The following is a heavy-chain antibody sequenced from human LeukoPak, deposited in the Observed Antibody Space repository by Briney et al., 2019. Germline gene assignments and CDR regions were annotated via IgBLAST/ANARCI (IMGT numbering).Heavy chain of an antibody. CDR3: SASLWFGEMIFDY. V-gene: IGHV3-30*03. CDR2: ISYDGNKQ. D-gene: IGHD3-10*01. CDR1: GFIFSTYG. Sequence: PGRSLRLSCAASGFIFSTYGMHWVRQAPGKGLEWVAIISYDGNKQFYSDSVRARFTISRDNSKSTVYLQMNSLTAEDTAVYYCSASLWFGEMIFDYWGQGTLVTVSS. J-gene: IGHJ4*02.